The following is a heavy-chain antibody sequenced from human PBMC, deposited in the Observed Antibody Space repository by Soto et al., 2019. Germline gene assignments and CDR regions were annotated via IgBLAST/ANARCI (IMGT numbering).Heavy chain of an antibody. CDR2: IIPIFGTA. J-gene: IGHJ5*02. CDR3: ARRLTGTTGDWFDP. CDR1: GGTFSSYA. V-gene: IGHV1-69*06. Sequence: QVQLVQSGAEVKKPGSSVKVSCTASGGTFSSYAISWVRQAPGQGLEWMGGIIPIFGTANYAQKFQGRVTITADKSTSTAYMELSSLRSEDTALYYCARRLTGTTGDWFDPWGQGTLVTVSA. D-gene: IGHD1-7*01.